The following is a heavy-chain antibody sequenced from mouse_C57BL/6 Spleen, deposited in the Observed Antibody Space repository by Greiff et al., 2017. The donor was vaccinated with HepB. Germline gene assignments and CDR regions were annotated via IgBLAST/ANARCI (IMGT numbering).Heavy chain of an antibody. J-gene: IGHJ4*01. CDR2: INPNNGGT. D-gene: IGHD5-1*01. CDR1: GYTFTDYY. CDR3: AREGVRYAMDY. V-gene: IGHV1-26*01. Sequence: EVQLQQSGPELVKPGASVKISCKASGYTFTDYYMNWVKQRHGKGLEWIGDINPNNGGTSYNQKFKGKATLTVDKSSSPAYMELRSLTSEGSAVYYCAREGVRYAMDYWGQGTSVTVSS.